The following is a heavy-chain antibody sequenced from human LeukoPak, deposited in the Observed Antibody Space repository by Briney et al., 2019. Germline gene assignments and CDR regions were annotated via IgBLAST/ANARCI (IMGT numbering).Heavy chain of an antibody. Sequence: GGSLRLSCAASGFTFSSYEMNWVRQAPGKGLEWVSYISSSGSTIYYADSVKGRFTISRDNAKNSLYLQMNSLRAEDTAVYYCARVMGIQLWSVFDYWGQETLVTVSS. CDR1: GFTFSSYE. J-gene: IGHJ4*02. V-gene: IGHV3-48*03. CDR3: ARVMGIQLWSVFDY. D-gene: IGHD5-18*01. CDR2: ISSSGSTI.